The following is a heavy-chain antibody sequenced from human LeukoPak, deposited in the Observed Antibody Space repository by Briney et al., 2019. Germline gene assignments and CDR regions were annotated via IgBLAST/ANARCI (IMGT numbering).Heavy chain of an antibody. J-gene: IGHJ5*02. CDR2: INSDGGST. CDR1: GFTFSSYW. CDR3: ARVYDYVWGSYRYDWFDP. D-gene: IGHD3-16*02. V-gene: IGHV3-74*01. Sequence: GGSLRLSCAASGFTFSSYWMHWVRQAPGKGLVWVSRINSDGGSTSYADSVKGRFTISRDNAKNTLYLQMNSLRAEDTAVYYCARVYDYVWGSYRYDWFDPWGQGTLVTVSS.